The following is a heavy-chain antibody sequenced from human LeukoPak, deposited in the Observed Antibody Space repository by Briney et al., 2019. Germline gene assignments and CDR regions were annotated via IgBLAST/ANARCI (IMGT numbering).Heavy chain of an antibody. J-gene: IGHJ5*02. V-gene: IGHV3-21*01. CDR1: GFTFSSYS. D-gene: IGHD6-13*01. CDR2: ISSSSSYI. CDR3: ARRLGQQPNWFDP. Sequence: GGSLRLSCAASGFTFSSYSMNWVRQAPGKGLEWVSSISSSSSYICYADSVKGRFTISRDNAKNSLYLQMNSLRAEDTAVYYCARRLGQQPNWFDPWGQGTLVTVSS.